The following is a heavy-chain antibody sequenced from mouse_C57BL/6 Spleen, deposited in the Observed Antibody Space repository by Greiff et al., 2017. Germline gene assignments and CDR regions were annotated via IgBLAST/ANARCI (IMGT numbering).Heavy chain of an antibody. CDR1: GYAFSSSW. CDR2: IYHGDGDT. Sequence: VQLQQSGPELVKPGASVTISCKASGYAFSSSWMNWVKQRPGTGLEWLGRIYHGDGDTNYTGKLQGTATLTADKYSSTDYMQLSSLTSEDSAVYFCAKTVYARDYWGQGTSVTVSS. D-gene: IGHD4-1*01. V-gene: IGHV1-82*01. J-gene: IGHJ4*01. CDR3: AKTVYARDY.